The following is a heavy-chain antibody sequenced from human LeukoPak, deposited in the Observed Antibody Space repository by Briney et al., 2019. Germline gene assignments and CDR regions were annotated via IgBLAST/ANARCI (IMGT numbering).Heavy chain of an antibody. Sequence: GGSLRLSCAASGFTFSSYGMHWVRQAPGKGLEWVAVISYDGSNKYYANSVKGRFTISRDNSKNTLYLQINSLRAEDTAVYYCANSKGDPGLALAGAIFAEYFQHWGQGTLVTVSS. V-gene: IGHV3-30*18. J-gene: IGHJ1*01. CDR2: ISYDGSNK. D-gene: IGHD6-19*01. CDR1: GFTFSSYG. CDR3: ANSKGDPGLALAGAIFAEYFQH.